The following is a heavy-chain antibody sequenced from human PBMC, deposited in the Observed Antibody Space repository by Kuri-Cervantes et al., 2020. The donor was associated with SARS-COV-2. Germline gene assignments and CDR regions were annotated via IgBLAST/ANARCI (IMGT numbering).Heavy chain of an antibody. CDR3: VRIRAATVIADY. D-gene: IGHD4-11*01. CDR2: IDWDDDK. Sequence: SGPTLVKPTQTLTLTCTFSGFSLTTSGMCVAWIRQPPGKALEWLARIDWDDDKYYKTSLNTRLSISKDASKDQVVLTMTNMDPVDTATYYCVRIRAATVIADYWGQGTLVPVPS. CDR1: GFSLTTSGMC. V-gene: IGHV2-70*11. J-gene: IGHJ4*02.